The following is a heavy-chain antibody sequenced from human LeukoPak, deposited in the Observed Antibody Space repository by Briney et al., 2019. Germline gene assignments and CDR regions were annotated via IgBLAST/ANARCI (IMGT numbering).Heavy chain of an antibody. Sequence: GGSLRLSCAASGFTFSSYAMSWVRQAPGEGVEWVSAICGSGGSTYYADSVKGLFTISRDNSKNTLYLQRNSLRAEDTAVYYYAERITTSKDNWGQGTLVTVSS. CDR3: AERITTSKDN. CDR2: ICGSGGST. V-gene: IGHV3-23*01. CDR1: GFTFSSYA. J-gene: IGHJ4*02. D-gene: IGHD4-11*01.